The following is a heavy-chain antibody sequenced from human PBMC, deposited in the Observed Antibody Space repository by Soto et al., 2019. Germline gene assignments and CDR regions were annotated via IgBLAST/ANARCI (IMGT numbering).Heavy chain of an antibody. D-gene: IGHD6-13*01. Sequence: SETLSLTCSASGGSITSSSHFWGWVRQPPGKGLEWIGTIYFTGNTYYTPSLKSRLTMSIDTSKNEFSLRLNSVTAADTAVYYCAGNRGLSAAGTQGWFDPWGQGILVTVSS. CDR2: IYFTGNT. CDR3: AGNRGLSAAGTQGWFDP. J-gene: IGHJ5*02. CDR1: GGSITSSSHF. V-gene: IGHV4-39*01.